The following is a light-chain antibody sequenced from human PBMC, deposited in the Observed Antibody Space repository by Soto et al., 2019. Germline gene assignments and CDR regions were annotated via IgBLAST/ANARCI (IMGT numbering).Light chain of an antibody. CDR1: SSNIGTYT. CDR3: AAWDDSLNGLYV. V-gene: IGLV1-44*01. Sequence: QSVLTQPPSASGTPGQRVTISCSGSSSNIGTYTVNWYQQLPGTAPKLLIYNNDQRPSGVPARFSGFKSGTAASLAISGLQSEDEAEYYCAAWDDSLNGLYVFGTATKLTVL. CDR2: NND. J-gene: IGLJ1*01.